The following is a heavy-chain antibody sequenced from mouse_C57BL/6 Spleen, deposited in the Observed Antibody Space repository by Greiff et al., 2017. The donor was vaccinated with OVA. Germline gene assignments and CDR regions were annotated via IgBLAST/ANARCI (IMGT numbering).Heavy chain of an antibody. CDR3: ARHEGYSRGFDY. J-gene: IGHJ2*01. V-gene: IGHV1-62-2*01. CDR2: FYPGSGSI. D-gene: IGHD2-5*01. Sequence: QVQLKESGAELVKPGASVKLYCKASGYTFTEYTIHWVKQRSGQGLEWIGWFYPGSGSIKYNEKFKDKATLTADKSSSTVYMELSRLTSEDSAVYFCARHEGYSRGFDYWGQGTTLTVSS. CDR1: GYTFTEYT.